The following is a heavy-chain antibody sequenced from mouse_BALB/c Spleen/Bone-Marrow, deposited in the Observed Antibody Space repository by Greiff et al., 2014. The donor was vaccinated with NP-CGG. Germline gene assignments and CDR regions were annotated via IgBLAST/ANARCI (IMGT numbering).Heavy chain of an antibody. CDR2: IYPGDGDT. Sequence: LQESGAELVRPGSSVKISRKASGYAFSSYWMNWVKQRPGQGLEWIGQIYPGDGDTNYNGKFKGKATLTADKSSSTAYMQLSSLTSEDSAVYFCARGVPMDYWGQGTSVTVSS. J-gene: IGHJ4*01. CDR1: GYAFSSYW. V-gene: IGHV1-80*01. CDR3: ARGVPMDY.